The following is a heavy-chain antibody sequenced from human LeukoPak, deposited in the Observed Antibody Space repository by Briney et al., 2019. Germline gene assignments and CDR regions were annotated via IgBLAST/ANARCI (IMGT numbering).Heavy chain of an antibody. V-gene: IGHV4-39*01. CDR1: GGAISSSSAY. CDR3: VSPRRFSYGYFDY. J-gene: IGHJ4*02. D-gene: IGHD5-18*01. CDR2: IYYSKNT. Sequence: SETLSLTCTVSGGAISSSSAYWGWIRQPPGKGLEWIGSIYYSKNTYYNPSLKSRVTISADTSKNLFSLTLGSVSATDTAVYYCVSPRRFSYGYFDYWGQGTLVTVSS.